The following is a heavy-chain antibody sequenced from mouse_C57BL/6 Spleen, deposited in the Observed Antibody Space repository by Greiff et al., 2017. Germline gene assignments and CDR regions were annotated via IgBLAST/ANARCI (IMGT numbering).Heavy chain of an antibody. V-gene: IGHV1-42*01. D-gene: IGHD2-4*01. J-gene: IGHJ1*03. CDR1: GYSFTGYY. Sequence: EVQLQQSGPELVKPGASVKISCKASGYSFTGYYMNWVKQSPEKSLEWIGEINPSTGGTTYNQKFKAKATLTVDKSSSTAYMQLKSLTSEDSAVYYCARIYYDYDGDWYFDVWGTGTTVTVSS. CDR2: INPSTGGT. CDR3: ARIYYDYDGDWYFDV.